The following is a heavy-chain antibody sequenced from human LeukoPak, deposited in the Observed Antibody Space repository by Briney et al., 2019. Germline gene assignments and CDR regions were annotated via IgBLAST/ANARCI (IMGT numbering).Heavy chain of an antibody. V-gene: IGHV4-34*01. J-gene: IGHJ4*02. CDR1: GGSFSGYY. Sequence: SETLSLTCAVYGGSFSGYYWSWIRQPSGKGLEWIGEINHSGSTNYNPSLKSRVTISVDTSKNQSSRKLSSVTAADTAVYYCARGQFGRRFFDYCGQGTLVTVSS. CDR2: INHSGST. D-gene: IGHD3-16*01. CDR3: ARGQFGRRFFDY.